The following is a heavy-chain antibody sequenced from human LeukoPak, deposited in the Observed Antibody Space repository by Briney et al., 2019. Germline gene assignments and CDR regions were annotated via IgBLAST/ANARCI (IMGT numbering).Heavy chain of an antibody. CDR2: IYYSGST. Sequence: SETLSLTCTVSGGSISSYYWSWIRQPPGKGLEWIGYIYYSGSTNYNPSLKSRVTISVDRSKNQFSLKLSSVTAADTAVYYCARSTLVAATEYWGQGTLVTVSS. CDR1: GGSISSYY. V-gene: IGHV4-59*12. J-gene: IGHJ4*02. D-gene: IGHD2-15*01. CDR3: ARSTLVAATEY.